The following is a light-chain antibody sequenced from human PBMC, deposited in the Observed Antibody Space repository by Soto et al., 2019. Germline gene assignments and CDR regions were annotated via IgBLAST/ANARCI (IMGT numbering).Light chain of an antibody. CDR2: EGS. J-gene: IGLJ1*01. Sequence: QSALTQPASVSGSPGQSITISCTGTSSHVGSYNLVSWYQQHPGKAPKLMIYEGSKRPSAISNRFSGSKSGNTASLTISGLQAEDEADYYCCSYANSLYVFGTGTKLTVL. V-gene: IGLV2-23*01. CDR3: CSYANSLYV. CDR1: SSHVGSYNL.